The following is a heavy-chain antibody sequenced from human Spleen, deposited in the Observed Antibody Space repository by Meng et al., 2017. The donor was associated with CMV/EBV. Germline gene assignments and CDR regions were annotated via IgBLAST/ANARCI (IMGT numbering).Heavy chain of an antibody. CDR2: IHYSGST. J-gene: IGHJ5*02. Sequence: VAGGSISSGGYYWSWIRQHPGKGLEWIGYIHYSGSTYYNPSLKSRVTISVDTSKNQFSLKLSSVTAADTAVYYCARLSRGRFLDVDPWGQGTLVTVSS. CDR3: ARLSRGRFLDVDP. CDR1: GGSISSGGYY. D-gene: IGHD3-3*01. V-gene: IGHV4-31*02.